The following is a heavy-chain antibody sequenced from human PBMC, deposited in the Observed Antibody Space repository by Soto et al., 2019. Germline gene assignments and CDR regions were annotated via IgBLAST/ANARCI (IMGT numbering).Heavy chain of an antibody. CDR1: GGSISSSNW. V-gene: IGHV4-4*02. CDR3: ARYSSGWLYYYYYGMDV. CDR2: IYHSGST. J-gene: IGHJ6*02. D-gene: IGHD6-19*01. Sequence: SETLSLTCAVSGGSISSSNWWSWVRQPPGKGLEWIGEIYHSGSTNYNPSLKSRVTISVDKSKNQFSLKLSSVTAADTAVYYCARYSSGWLYYYYYGMDVWGQGNTVT.